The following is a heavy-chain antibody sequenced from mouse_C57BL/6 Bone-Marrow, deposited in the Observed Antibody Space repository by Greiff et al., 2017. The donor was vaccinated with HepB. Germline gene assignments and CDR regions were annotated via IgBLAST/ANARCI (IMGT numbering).Heavy chain of an antibody. J-gene: IGHJ2*01. CDR3: ARAYGSSSYYFDY. CDR1: GYTFTSYW. D-gene: IGHD1-1*01. CDR2: IYPGSGST. Sequence: QVQLQQSGAELVKPGASVKMSCKASGYTFTSYWITWVKQRPGQGLEWIGDIYPGSGSTNYNEKFKSKATLTVDTSSSTAYMQLSSLTSEDSAVYYCARAYGSSSYYFDYWGQGTTLTVSS. V-gene: IGHV1-55*01.